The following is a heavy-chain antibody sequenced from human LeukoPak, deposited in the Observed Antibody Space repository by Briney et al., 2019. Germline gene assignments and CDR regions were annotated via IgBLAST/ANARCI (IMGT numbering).Heavy chain of an antibody. CDR3: SKNIGGV. Sequence: GRSLRLPCAVSGFTFSTYALHWVRQAPGKGLEWVSGISGSDGSTYHADSVKGRFTISRDNSKNTLYLQMNSLRGEDTAVYYCSKNIGGVWGKGTTVTISS. CDR2: ISGSDGST. V-gene: IGHV3-23*01. D-gene: IGHD3-10*01. J-gene: IGHJ6*04. CDR1: GFTFSTYA.